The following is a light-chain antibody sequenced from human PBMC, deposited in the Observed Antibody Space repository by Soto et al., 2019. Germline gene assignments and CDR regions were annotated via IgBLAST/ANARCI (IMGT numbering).Light chain of an antibody. J-gene: IGLJ2*01. Sequence: SYELTQPLSVSVALGQTARITCGGNNIGSKNVHWYQQKPGQAPVLVIYRDSNRPSGITERFSDSNSWNTATLTISRAQAGDEADYYCQVWDRSTVVFGGGTKLTVL. CDR3: QVWDRSTVV. CDR1: NIGSKN. V-gene: IGLV3-9*01. CDR2: RDS.